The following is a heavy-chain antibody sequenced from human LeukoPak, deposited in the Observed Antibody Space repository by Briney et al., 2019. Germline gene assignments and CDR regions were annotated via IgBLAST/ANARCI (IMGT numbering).Heavy chain of an antibody. Sequence: GGSLRLSCAASGFTFSSYAMSWVRQAPGKGLEWVSAISGSGGSTYYADSVKGRFTISRDNSKNTLYLQMNSLRAEDTAVYYCAKDLQGYGSGSYEPNDYWAQGPLFTVSS. V-gene: IGHV3-23*01. CDR1: GFTFSSYA. D-gene: IGHD3-10*01. CDR2: ISGSGGST. CDR3: AKDLQGYGSGSYEPNDY. J-gene: IGHJ4*02.